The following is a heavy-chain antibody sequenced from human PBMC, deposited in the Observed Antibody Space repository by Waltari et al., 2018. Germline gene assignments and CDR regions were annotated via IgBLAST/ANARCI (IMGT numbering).Heavy chain of an antibody. CDR1: GFIFSSYG. CDR3: ARDGLGGRWAEDYFDY. D-gene: IGHD3-16*01. CDR2: IGNDGRNI. J-gene: IGHJ4*02. Sequence: QVQLVESGGGVVQPGRSLRLSCTASGFIFSSYGMHWVRQAPGKGLGGGGGIGNDGRNIYYADSVKGRFTISRDNSRNTLYLQMNSRRADDTAVYYCARDGLGGRWAEDYFDYWGQGTLVTVSS. V-gene: IGHV3-33*01.